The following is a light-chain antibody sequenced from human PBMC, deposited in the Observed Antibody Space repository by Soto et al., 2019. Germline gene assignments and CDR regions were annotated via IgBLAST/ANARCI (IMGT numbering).Light chain of an antibody. J-gene: IGLJ2*01. CDR1: SSNIGAGYD. Sequence: QSVLTQPPSVSGAPGQRVTISCTGSSSNIGAGYDVHWYQQLPGTAPKLLIYGNSNRPSRVPDRFSGSKSGTSASLAITGLKAVDDADYYCQSYDSSLSGYVVFGGGTKVTVL. CDR2: GNS. CDR3: QSYDSSLSGYVV. V-gene: IGLV1-40*01.